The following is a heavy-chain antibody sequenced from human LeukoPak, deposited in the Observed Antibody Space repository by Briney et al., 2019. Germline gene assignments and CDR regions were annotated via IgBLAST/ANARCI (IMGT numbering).Heavy chain of an antibody. V-gene: IGHV3-21*01. Sequence: GGSLRLSCAASGFTFSSYTMNWVRQAPGKGLEWVSSITSSSSYIYYADSVKGRFTISRHNAKNSLYLQMDSLRAEDTAVYYCARVHVDIVVVPAARFTYYYYMDVWGKGTTVTISS. CDR1: GFTFSSYT. CDR3: ARVHVDIVVVPAARFTYYYYMDV. D-gene: IGHD2-2*01. J-gene: IGHJ6*03. CDR2: ITSSSSYI.